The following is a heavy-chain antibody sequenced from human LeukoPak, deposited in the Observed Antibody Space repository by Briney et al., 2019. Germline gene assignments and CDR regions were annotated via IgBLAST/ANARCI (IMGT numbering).Heavy chain of an antibody. Sequence: GGSLRLSCAASGFTFISYVMNWVRQAPGKGLEWVSYISGSGGSIYYTDSVKGRFTISRDNAKNSLYLQMNSLRAEDTAVYYCSRGRLFGDYWGQGALVTVSS. V-gene: IGHV3-48*03. CDR1: GFTFISYV. D-gene: IGHD2-21*02. J-gene: IGHJ4*02. CDR2: ISGSGGSI. CDR3: SRGRLFGDY.